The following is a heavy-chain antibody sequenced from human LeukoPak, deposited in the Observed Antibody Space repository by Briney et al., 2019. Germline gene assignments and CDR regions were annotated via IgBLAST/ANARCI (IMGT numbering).Heavy chain of an antibody. CDR2: IKQDGSEK. J-gene: IGHJ6*02. V-gene: IGHV3-7*01. CDR3: AKDLIYCSSTSCYIYYYYGMDV. CDR1: GFTFSSYW. D-gene: IGHD2-2*01. Sequence: QAGGSLRLSCAASGFTFSSYWMSWVRQAPGKGLKWVANIKQDGSEKYYVDSVKGRFTISRDNAKNSLYLQMNSLRAEDTAVYYCAKDLIYCSSTSCYIYYYYGMDVWGQGTTVTVSS.